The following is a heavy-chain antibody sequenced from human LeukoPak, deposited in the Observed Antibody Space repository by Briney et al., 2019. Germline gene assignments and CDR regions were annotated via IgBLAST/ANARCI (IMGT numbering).Heavy chain of an antibody. V-gene: IGHV4-59*08. J-gene: IGHJ4*02. D-gene: IGHD6-19*01. CDR1: GGSISSYY. CDR3: ARPGYSSGWYDFDY. Sequence: SETLSLTCTVSGGSISSYYWSWIRQPPGKGLEWIGYIYYSGSTNYNPSLKSRVTISVDTSKNQFSLKLSSVTAADTAVYYCARPGYSSGWYDFDYWGQGTLVTVSS. CDR2: IYYSGST.